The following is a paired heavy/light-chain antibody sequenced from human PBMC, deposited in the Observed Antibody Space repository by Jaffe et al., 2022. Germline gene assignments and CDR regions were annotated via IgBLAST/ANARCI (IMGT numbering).Light chain of an antibody. V-gene: IGLV2-11*01. CDR1: SSDVGGYNY. CDR2: DVS. J-gene: IGLJ3*02. CDR3: CSYAGSYTFWV. Sequence: QSALTQPRSVSGSPGQSVTISCTGTSSDVGGYNYVSWYQQHPGKAPKLMIYDVSKRPSGVPDRFSGSKSGNTASLTISGLQAEDEADYYCCSYAGSYTFWVFGGGTKLTVL.
Heavy chain of an antibody. CDR1: GGTFSSYA. CDR3: ARADWVAGSCSSTSCYGGYYFDY. CDR2: IIPIFGTA. J-gene: IGHJ4*02. D-gene: IGHD2-2*01. V-gene: IGHV1-69*05. Sequence: QVQLVQSGAEVKKPGSSVKVSCKASGGTFSSYAISWVRQAPGQGLEWMGGIIPIFGTANYAQKFQGRVTITTDESTSTAYMELSSLRSEDTAVYYCARADWVAGSCSSTSCYGGYYFDYWGQGTLVTVSS.